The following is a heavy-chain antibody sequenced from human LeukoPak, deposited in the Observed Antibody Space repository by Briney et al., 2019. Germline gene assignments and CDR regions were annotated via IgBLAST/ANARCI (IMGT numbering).Heavy chain of an antibody. D-gene: IGHD6-19*01. J-gene: IGHJ4*02. CDR1: GFTFSSYA. Sequence: GGSLRLSCAASGFTFSSYAMSWVRQAPGKGLEWVSAISGSGGSTYYADSVKGRFTISRDNSKNTLYLQMNSLRAEDTAVYYCAKGGYSSGWCRDYFDYWGQGTLVTVSS. CDR2: ISGSGGST. CDR3: AKGGYSSGWCRDYFDY. V-gene: IGHV3-23*01.